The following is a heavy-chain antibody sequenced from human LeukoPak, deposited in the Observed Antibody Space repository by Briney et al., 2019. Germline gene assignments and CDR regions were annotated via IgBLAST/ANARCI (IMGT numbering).Heavy chain of an antibody. CDR1: GGSISSYY. J-gene: IGHJ6*03. D-gene: IGHD4-11*01. V-gene: IGHV4-4*07. CDR2: IYTSGST. Sequence: PSETLSLTCTVSGGSISSYYWSWIRQPAGKGLEWIGRIYTSGSTNYNPSLKSRVTMSVDTSKNQFSLKLSSVTAADTAVYYCASYRRDYYYYYMDVWGKGTTVTVSS. CDR3: ASYRRDYYYYYMDV.